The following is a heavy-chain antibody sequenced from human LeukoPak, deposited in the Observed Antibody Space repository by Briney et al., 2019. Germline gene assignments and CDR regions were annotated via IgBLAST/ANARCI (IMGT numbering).Heavy chain of an antibody. CDR1: GYTFTTYY. V-gene: IGHV1-46*01. D-gene: IGHD3-9*01. Sequence: GASVKVSCKASGYTFTTYYIHWLRQAPGQGLEWMGIINPSGDYTSYAQNFQGRVTMTGDMSASTVYMEVSSLRSEDTAMYYCARSPTSYDILTGYYGLYFDNWGQGTLVTVSS. CDR2: INPSGDYT. J-gene: IGHJ4*02. CDR3: ARSPTSYDILTGYYGLYFDN.